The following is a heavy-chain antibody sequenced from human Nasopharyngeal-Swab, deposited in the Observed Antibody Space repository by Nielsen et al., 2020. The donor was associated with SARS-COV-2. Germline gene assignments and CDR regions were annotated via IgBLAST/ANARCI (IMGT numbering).Heavy chain of an antibody. Sequence: ASVTVSCKTSGYSFSNYAITWVRQAPGQGPEWMGWISGYNGNRNYAQKFQGRVTMTRDTSISTGYMELRRLRPDDTGVYYCARRGSPRIVDALDIWGQGTMVTVSS. CDR2: ISGYNGNR. J-gene: IGHJ3*02. CDR1: GYSFSNYA. V-gene: IGHV1-18*01. CDR3: ARRGSPRIVDALDI. D-gene: IGHD2-15*01.